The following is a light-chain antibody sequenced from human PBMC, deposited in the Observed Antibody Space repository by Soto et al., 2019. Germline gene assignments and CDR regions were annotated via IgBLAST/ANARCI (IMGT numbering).Light chain of an antibody. J-gene: IGLJ1*01. CDR2: EVT. V-gene: IGLV2-14*01. Sequence: QSALTQPASVSGSPGQSSTSSCTGSSSDVGGYNRVSWYQQHPDKAPKLIIYEVTNRPSGISNRFSGSKSGDTASLTISGLQAEDEADYYCYSYRSGSAHVFGTGTKVTVL. CDR3: YSYRSGSAHV. CDR1: SSDVGGYNR.